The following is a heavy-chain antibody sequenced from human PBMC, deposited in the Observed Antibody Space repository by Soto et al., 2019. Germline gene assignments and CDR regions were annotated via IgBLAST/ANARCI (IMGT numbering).Heavy chain of an antibody. CDR1: GYSFTGYW. V-gene: IGHV5-51*01. Sequence: PGESLKISCKGSGYSFTGYWIGWVRQMPGKGLEWMGIIYPGDSDTRYSPSFQGQVTISADKSISTAYLQWSSLKASDTAMYYCARHSDGGLFWSGSLYYYYGMDVWGQGTTVTVSS. CDR2: IYPGDSDT. CDR3: ARHSDGGLFWSGSLYYYYGMDV. D-gene: IGHD3-3*01. J-gene: IGHJ6*02.